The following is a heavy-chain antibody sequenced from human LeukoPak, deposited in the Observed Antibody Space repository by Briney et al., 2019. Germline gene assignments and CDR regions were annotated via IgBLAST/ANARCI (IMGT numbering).Heavy chain of an antibody. CDR2: IKQDGSEK. D-gene: IGHD1-26*01. Sequence: GGSLRLSCAASGFTFSSYEMNWVRQAPGKGLEWVANIKQDGSEKYYVDSVKGRFTISRDNAKNSLYLKMNSLRAEDTAVYYCARVIVVGANRLFDPWGQGTLVTVSS. CDR1: GFTFSSYE. V-gene: IGHV3-7*01. J-gene: IGHJ5*02. CDR3: ARVIVVGANRLFDP.